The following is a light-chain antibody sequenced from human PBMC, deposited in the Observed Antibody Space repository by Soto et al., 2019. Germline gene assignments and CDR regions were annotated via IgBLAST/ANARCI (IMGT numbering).Light chain of an antibody. CDR1: SSNIGAGYD. V-gene: IGLV1-40*01. J-gene: IGLJ2*01. CDR2: GNT. CDR3: LSFASSLSVV. Sequence: QLVLTQPPSVSGAPGQRVTISCTGSSSNIGAGYDVHWYQQLPGRAPKLLIYGNTNRPSGVPDRFSGSKSGTSASLAITGLQAEDEADYYCLSFASSLSVVFGGGTKLTVL.